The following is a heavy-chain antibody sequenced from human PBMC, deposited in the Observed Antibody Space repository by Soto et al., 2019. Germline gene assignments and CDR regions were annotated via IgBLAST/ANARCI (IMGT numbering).Heavy chain of an antibody. V-gene: IGHV3-48*01. J-gene: IGHJ6*03. CDR3: ARDSAHHNMDV. Sequence: GGSLRLSCAASGFTFSSYSMNWVRQAPGKGLEWVSYISSSSSTIYYADSVKGRFTISRDNAKNSLYLQMNSLRAEDTAVYYCARDSAHHNMDVWGKGTTVTVSS. CDR2: ISSSSSTI. D-gene: IGHD3-10*01. CDR1: GFTFSSYS.